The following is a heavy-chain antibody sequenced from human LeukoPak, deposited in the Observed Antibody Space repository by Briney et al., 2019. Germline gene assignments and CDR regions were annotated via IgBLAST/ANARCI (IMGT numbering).Heavy chain of an antibody. CDR2: ISGSGGST. J-gene: IGHJ4*02. Sequence: PGGSLRLSCAASGFTFSTYGMSWVRQAPGKGLEWVSGISGSGGSTYYADAVRGRFTISRDSSKNTLYLQMNSLRAEDTAVYYCATEGFYYWGPGTQVTVSS. CDR3: ATEGFYY. CDR1: GFTFSTYG. V-gene: IGHV3-23*01.